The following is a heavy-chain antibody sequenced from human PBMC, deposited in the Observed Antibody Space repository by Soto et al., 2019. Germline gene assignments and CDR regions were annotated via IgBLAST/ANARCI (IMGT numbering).Heavy chain of an antibody. V-gene: IGHV3-53*01. Sequence: PGGSLRLSCAASGFTVSSNYMSWVRQAPGKGLEWVSVIYSGGSTYYADSVKGRLTISRDNSKNTLYLQMNSLRVEDMAVYYCARAVIEGYYDSSPYYFDYWGQGTLVTVSS. CDR1: GFTVSSNY. D-gene: IGHD3-22*01. CDR2: IYSGGST. CDR3: ARAVIEGYYDSSPYYFDY. J-gene: IGHJ4*02.